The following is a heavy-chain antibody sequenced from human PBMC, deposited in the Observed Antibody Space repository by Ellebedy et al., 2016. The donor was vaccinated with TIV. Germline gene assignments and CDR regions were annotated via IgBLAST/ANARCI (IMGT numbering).Heavy chain of an antibody. CDR1: GFTFSSYA. J-gene: IGHJ4*02. D-gene: IGHD6-13*01. CDR3: AREGSSSWYSRFDY. CDR2: ISGSDGST. Sequence: GGSLRLSCAASGFTFSSYAMSWVRQAPGKGLEWVSAISGSDGSTYYADSVKGRFTISRDNAKNSLYLQMNSLRAEDTAVYYCAREGSSSWYSRFDYWGQGTLVTVSS. V-gene: IGHV3-23*01.